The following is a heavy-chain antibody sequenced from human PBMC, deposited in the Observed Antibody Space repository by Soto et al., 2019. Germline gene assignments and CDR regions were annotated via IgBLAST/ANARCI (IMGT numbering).Heavy chain of an antibody. Sequence: QVQLVESGGGVVQPGRSLRLSCAASGFTLSSYGMHWVRQAPGKGLEWVAVISYDGSNKYYADSVKGRFTISRDNSKNTLYLQMNSLRAEDTAVYYCAKDLRRYCSGGSCYGIDYWGQGTLVTVSS. CDR2: ISYDGSNK. CDR1: GFTLSSYG. CDR3: AKDLRRYCSGGSCYGIDY. V-gene: IGHV3-30*18. D-gene: IGHD2-15*01. J-gene: IGHJ4*02.